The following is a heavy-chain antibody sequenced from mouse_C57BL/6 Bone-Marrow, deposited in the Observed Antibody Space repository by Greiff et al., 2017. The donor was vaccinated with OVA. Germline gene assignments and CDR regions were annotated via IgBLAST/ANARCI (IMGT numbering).Heavy chain of an antibody. Sequence: VQVVESGAELVKPGASVKMSCKASGYTFTTYPIEWMKQNHGKSLEWIGNFHPYNDDTKYNEQFKGKATLTVEKSSSTVYLELSRLTSDDSAVYYCARQYYYGSSYAMDYWGQGTSVTVSS. CDR1: GYTFTTYP. V-gene: IGHV1-47*01. CDR2: FHPYNDDT. CDR3: ARQYYYGSSYAMDY. D-gene: IGHD1-1*01. J-gene: IGHJ4*01.